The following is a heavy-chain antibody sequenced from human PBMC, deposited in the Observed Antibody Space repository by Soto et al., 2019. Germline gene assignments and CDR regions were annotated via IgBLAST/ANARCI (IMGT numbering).Heavy chain of an antibody. V-gene: IGHV3-30*03. Sequence: QVQLVESGGGVVQPGRSLRLSCAASGFTFSSYGMHWVRQAPGKGLEWVAVISYDGSSKYYADSVKGRFTISRDNSKNTLYLEMNRMRADDTAVYYCTGEVASGYWGQGTLVTVSS. D-gene: IGHD2-8*02. CDR2: ISYDGSSK. CDR3: TGEVASGY. CDR1: GFTFSSYG. J-gene: IGHJ4*02.